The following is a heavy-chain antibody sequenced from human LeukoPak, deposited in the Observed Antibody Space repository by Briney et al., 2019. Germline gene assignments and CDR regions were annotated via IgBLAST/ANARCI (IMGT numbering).Heavy chain of an antibody. CDR3: AKDDYAGYSSSFAGMDV. Sequence: GGSLRLSCAASGFTFSSYGMHWVRQAPDKGLEWVAVISYDGSNKYYADSVKGRFTISRDNSKNTLYLQMNSLRAEDTAVYYCAKDDYAGYSSSFAGMDVWGQGTTVTVSS. CDR2: ISYDGSNK. V-gene: IGHV3-30*18. J-gene: IGHJ6*02. CDR1: GFTFSSYG. D-gene: IGHD6-13*01.